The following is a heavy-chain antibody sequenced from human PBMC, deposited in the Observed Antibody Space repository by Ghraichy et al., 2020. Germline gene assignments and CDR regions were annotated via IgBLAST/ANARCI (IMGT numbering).Heavy chain of an antibody. J-gene: IGHJ6*04. CDR3: ASWGYYDILTGYSEREMDV. V-gene: IGHV1-69*06. CDR2: IIPIFGTA. CDR1: GGTFSSYA. D-gene: IGHD3-9*01. Sequence: SVKVSCKASGGTFSSYAISWVRQAPGQGLEWMGGIIPIFGTANYAQKFQGRVTITADKSTSTAYMELSSLRSEDTAVYYCASWGYYDILTGYSEREMDVWGKGTTVTVSS.